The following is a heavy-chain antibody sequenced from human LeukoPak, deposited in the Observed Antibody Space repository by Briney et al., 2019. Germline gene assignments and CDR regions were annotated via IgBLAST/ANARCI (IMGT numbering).Heavy chain of an antibody. CDR1: GFSLSSYS. CDR2: VSSSSSYK. D-gene: IGHD3-22*01. Sequence: SGGSLRLSCAASGFSLSSYSMNWVRQAPGKGLEWVSLVSSSSSYKYYADSVKGRFTISRDNAKNSLYLQMNSLRAEDTAVYYCARDHSSGYYVIDYWGQGTLVTVSS. J-gene: IGHJ4*02. V-gene: IGHV3-21*01. CDR3: ARDHSSGYYVIDY.